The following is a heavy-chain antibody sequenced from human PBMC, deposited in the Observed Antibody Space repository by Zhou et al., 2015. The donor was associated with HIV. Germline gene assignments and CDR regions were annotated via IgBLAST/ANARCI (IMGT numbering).Heavy chain of an antibody. V-gene: IGHV1-18*01. CDR1: GYTFTSYG. D-gene: IGHD3-16*01. CDR3: VSETLEGKRWGPQRERGNWYFDF. Sequence: QVQLVQSGAEVKKPGASVKVSCKASGYTFTSYGISWVRQAPGQGLEWMGWISAYNGNTNYAQKLQGRVTMTTDTSTSTAYMELRSLRSDDTAVYYCVSETLEGKRWGPQRERGNWYFDFWGPGTRVTVSS. J-gene: IGHJ2*01. CDR2: ISAYNGNT.